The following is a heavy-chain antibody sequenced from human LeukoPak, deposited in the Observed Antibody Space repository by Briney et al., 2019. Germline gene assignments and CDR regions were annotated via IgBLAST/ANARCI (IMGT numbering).Heavy chain of an antibody. CDR3: AKDLPPPYDSSGSYYGMDV. Sequence: GGSLRLSCAASGFTFSSYGMHWVRQAPGKGLEWVAVISYDGGNKYYADSVKGRFTISRDNSKNTLYLQMNSLRAEDTAVYYCAKDLPPPYDSSGSYYGMDVWGQGTTVTVSS. CDR2: ISYDGGNK. CDR1: GFTFSSYG. D-gene: IGHD3-22*01. V-gene: IGHV3-30*18. J-gene: IGHJ6*02.